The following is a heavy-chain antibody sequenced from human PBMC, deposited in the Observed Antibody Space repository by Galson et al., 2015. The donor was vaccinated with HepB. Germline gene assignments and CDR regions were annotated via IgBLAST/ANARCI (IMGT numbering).Heavy chain of an antibody. V-gene: IGHV3-7*01. CDR3: ARFGLVAGIDY. D-gene: IGHD2-15*01. CDR1: GFTFSSFW. CDR2: IKPDGSQK. Sequence: SLRLSCEASGFTFSSFWLTWVRQAPGKGREWVANIKPDGSQKDYVDSVKGRFTISRDNTKNSLYLQMNSLRVEDTAMYYCARFGLVAGIDYWGQGTLVTVSP. J-gene: IGHJ4*02.